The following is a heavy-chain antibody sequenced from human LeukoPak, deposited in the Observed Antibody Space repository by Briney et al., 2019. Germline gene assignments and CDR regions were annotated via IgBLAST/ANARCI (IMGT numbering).Heavy chain of an antibody. D-gene: IGHD1-26*01. Sequence: GESLKISCKGSGYSFTSYWIGWVRQMPGEGLEWVSAISGSGGSTYYADSVKGRFTISRDNSKNTLYLQMNSLRAEDTAVYYCAKRSDRLGGFDYWGEGSLVTVSS. V-gene: IGHV3-23*01. CDR2: ISGSGGST. CDR3: AKRSDRLGGFDY. CDR1: GYSFTSYW. J-gene: IGHJ4*02.